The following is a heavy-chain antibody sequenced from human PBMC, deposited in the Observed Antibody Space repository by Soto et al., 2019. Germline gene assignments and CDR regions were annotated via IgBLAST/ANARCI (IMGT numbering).Heavy chain of an antibody. CDR2: IHSDGSST. Sequence: EVQLVESEGGLVQPGGSLSLSCAASGFTFSYYWMHWVRQAPGQGLVWVSRIHSDGSSTTYADSVKGRFTISRDNAKNTLSLQMNSLRVEDTAVYYCARGGRGAFDLWGQGTMVTVSS. D-gene: IGHD2-15*01. J-gene: IGHJ3*01. V-gene: IGHV3-74*01. CDR3: ARGGRGAFDL. CDR1: GFTFSYYW.